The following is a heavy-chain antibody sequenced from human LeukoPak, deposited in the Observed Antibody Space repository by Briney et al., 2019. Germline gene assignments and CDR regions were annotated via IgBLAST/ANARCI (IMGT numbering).Heavy chain of an antibody. Sequence: SETLSLTCTVSGGSITSYYWSWIRQPPGKGLEWIGYIYYSGSTDYNPSLKSRVTMSVDTSRNQFSLRLSSVTAADTAVYYCARRGSGGYDLGYSDYWGQGSLVTVSS. CDR3: ARRGSGGYDLGYSDY. CDR2: IYYSGST. D-gene: IGHD5-12*01. J-gene: IGHJ4*02. CDR1: GGSITSYY. V-gene: IGHV4-59*08.